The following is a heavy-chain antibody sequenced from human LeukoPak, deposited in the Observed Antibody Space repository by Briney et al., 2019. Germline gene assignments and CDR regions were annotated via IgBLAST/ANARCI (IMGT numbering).Heavy chain of an antibody. V-gene: IGHV1-46*01. CDR2: INPTGTST. Sequence: ASLKVSSTASGYTFTNYYMHWVRQAPGQGLEWMGLINPTGTSTNYAQKFRGRVTMTRDKSTTTVYMELRSLRSEDTAVYYCARGLGVVTAQSEQPKPRYFDLWGRGTQVTVSS. D-gene: IGHD2-21*02. CDR1: GYTFTNYY. J-gene: IGHJ2*01. CDR3: ARGLGVVTAQSEQPKPRYFDL.